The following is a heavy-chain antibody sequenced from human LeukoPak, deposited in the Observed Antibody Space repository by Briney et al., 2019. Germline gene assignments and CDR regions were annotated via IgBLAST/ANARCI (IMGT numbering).Heavy chain of an antibody. CDR3: ARDSMYSESYLYFDF. D-gene: IGHD1-26*01. V-gene: IGHV1-18*01. Sequence: EASVKVSCKASGGTFSSYAISWVRQAPGQGLEWMGWISAYNGNIKYAQRFQGRVTMTTDTSTSTAYMELRSLTSDDAAVYYCARDSMYSESYLYFDFWGQGTLVTVSS. CDR1: GGTFSSYA. J-gene: IGHJ4*02. CDR2: ISAYNGNI.